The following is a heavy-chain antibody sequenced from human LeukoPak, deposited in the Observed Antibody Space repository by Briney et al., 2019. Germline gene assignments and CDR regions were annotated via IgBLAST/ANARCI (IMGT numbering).Heavy chain of an antibody. Sequence: SETLSLTCAVYGGSFSSYYWSWIRQPPGKGLEWIGQINHSGSTNYNPSLKSRVTISVDTSKNQFSLKLSSVTAADTAVYYCARRSISITIFGVVIHSYFDYWCQGTLVTVSS. J-gene: IGHJ4*02. V-gene: IGHV4-34*01. CDR2: INHSGST. CDR3: ARRSISITIFGVVIHSYFDY. CDR1: GGSFSSYY. D-gene: IGHD3-3*01.